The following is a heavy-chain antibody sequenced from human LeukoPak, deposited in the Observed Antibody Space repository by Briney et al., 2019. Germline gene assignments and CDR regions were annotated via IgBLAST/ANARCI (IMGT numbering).Heavy chain of an antibody. V-gene: IGHV4-39*07. D-gene: IGHD3-16*02. Sequence: KPSETLSLTCTVSGGSISSSSYYWSWIRQPPGKGLEWIGEINHSGSTNYNPSLKSRVTISVDTSKNQFSLKLSSVTAADTAVYYCARGFPVYDYVWGSYRHYNWFDPWGQGTLVTVSS. J-gene: IGHJ5*02. CDR2: INHSGST. CDR1: GGSISSSSYY. CDR3: ARGFPVYDYVWGSYRHYNWFDP.